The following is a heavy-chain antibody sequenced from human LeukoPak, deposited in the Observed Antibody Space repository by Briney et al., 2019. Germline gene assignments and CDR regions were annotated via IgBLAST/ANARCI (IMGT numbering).Heavy chain of an antibody. CDR2: IYSGGST. J-gene: IGHJ3*01. V-gene: IGHV3-66*01. D-gene: IGHD6-13*01. CDR1: GLTVSSNY. CDR3: ARDGVASAGTGDDTFDV. Sequence: PGGSLRLSCAASGLTVSSNYMSWVRQAPGKGVEWVSVIYSGGSTYYADSVKGRFTISRDNSKNTLYLQMNSLRAEDTAVYYCARDGVASAGTGDDTFDVWGQGTMVTVSS.